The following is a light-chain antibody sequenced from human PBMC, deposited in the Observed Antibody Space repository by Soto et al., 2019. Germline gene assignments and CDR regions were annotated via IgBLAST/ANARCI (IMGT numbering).Light chain of an antibody. Sequence: DIVLTQSPGTLSLSPGERATLSCRVSQTISTYLAWYQQKPGQAPRLLIYGASNRATGIPDRFSGSGSGTDFTLTISRLEPEDFAVYYCQQYGSSGTFGQGTKVDIK. V-gene: IGKV3-20*01. J-gene: IGKJ1*01. CDR2: GAS. CDR3: QQYGSSGT. CDR1: QTISTY.